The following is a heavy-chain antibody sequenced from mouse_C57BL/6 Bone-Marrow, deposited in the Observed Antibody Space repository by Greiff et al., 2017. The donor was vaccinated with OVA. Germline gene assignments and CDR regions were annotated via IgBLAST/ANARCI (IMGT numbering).Heavy chain of an antibody. D-gene: IGHD1-1*01. V-gene: IGHV3-6*01. CDR1: GYSITSGYY. Sequence: EVHLVESGPGLVKPSQSLSLTCSVTGYSITSGYYWNWLRQFPGNKLEWMGYISYDGSNNYNPSLKNRISITRDTSKNQFFLKLNSVTTEDTATYYCAVFTTVVANYAMDYWGQGTSVTVSS. CDR3: AVFTTVVANYAMDY. CDR2: ISYDGSN. J-gene: IGHJ4*01.